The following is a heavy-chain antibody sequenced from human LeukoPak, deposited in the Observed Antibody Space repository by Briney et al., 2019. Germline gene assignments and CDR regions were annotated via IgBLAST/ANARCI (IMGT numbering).Heavy chain of an antibody. D-gene: IGHD6-19*01. CDR1: GFTFSSYA. Sequence: GGSLRLSCAASGFTFSSYAMYWVRQAPGKGLEWVSGIFGSGGSTQYADSVKGRFTISGDNSKNTAYLKMNSLRAEDTAVYYCAKKTTGYSSGRYPGWPVDYWGQGTLVTVSS. CDR3: AKKTTGYSSGRYPGWPVDY. CDR2: IFGSGGST. J-gene: IGHJ4*02. V-gene: IGHV3-23*01.